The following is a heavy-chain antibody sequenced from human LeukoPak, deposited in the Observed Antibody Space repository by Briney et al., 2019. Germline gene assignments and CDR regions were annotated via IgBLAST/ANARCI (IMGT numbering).Heavy chain of an antibody. CDR2: ISSSSSHI. V-gene: IGHV3-21*01. J-gene: IGHJ4*02. Sequence: GGSLRLSCAASGFTFSSYSMNWVRQAPGKGLEWVSSISSSSSHIYYADSVKGRFTISRDNAKNSLYLQMNSLRAEDTAVYYCARVEGIAVAGRYCFDYWGQGTVVTVSS. CDR1: GFTFSSYS. CDR3: ARVEGIAVAGRYCFDY. D-gene: IGHD6-19*01.